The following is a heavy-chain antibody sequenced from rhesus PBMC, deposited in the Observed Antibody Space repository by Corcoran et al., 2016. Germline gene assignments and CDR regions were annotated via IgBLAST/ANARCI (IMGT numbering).Heavy chain of an antibody. Sequence: QLQLQESGPGLVKPSETLSVTCAVSGGSISSSCWRWILQAPGKGLEWIGYIYGSGSSTNYNPSRKSRVTQSVDTSKNQPALKLSSVTTAETAVYDCARGYSGSDYWGQGVLVTVAS. CDR1: GGSISSSC. J-gene: IGHJ4*01. D-gene: IGHD5-42*01. V-gene: IGHV4-169*01. CDR3: ARGYSGSDY. CDR2: IYGSGSST.